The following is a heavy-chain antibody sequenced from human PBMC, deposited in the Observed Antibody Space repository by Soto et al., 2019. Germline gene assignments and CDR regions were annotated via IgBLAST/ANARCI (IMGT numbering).Heavy chain of an antibody. CDR2: IYWHDDK. CDR1: GFSLSTTGEG. D-gene: IGHD3-16*01. CDR3: AHRGGATVGLYYFDY. V-gene: IGHV2-5*01. J-gene: IGHJ4*02. Sequence: SGPTLVNPTHTLTLTCTFSGFSLSTTGEGVSCIRQPPGKPLERPALIYWHDDKRYSSSLKSRLTITKDTSKNQVVLTMTNMDPVDTATYYCAHRGGATVGLYYFDYWGQGALVTVSS.